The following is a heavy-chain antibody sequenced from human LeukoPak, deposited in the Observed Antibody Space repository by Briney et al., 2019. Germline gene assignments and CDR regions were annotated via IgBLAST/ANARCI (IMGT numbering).Heavy chain of an antibody. CDR3: ARSAYSYGYMNY. CDR2: FYTDGST. CDR1: GFTVSSNY. V-gene: IGHV3-66*01. Sequence: GGSLRLSCTASGFTVSSNYMSWVRQAPGKGLEWVSVFYTDGSTYYADSVEGRFTISRDNSKKTVYLQMNSLRAEDTAVYYCARSAYSYGYMNYWGQGTLVTVSS. J-gene: IGHJ4*02. D-gene: IGHD5-18*01.